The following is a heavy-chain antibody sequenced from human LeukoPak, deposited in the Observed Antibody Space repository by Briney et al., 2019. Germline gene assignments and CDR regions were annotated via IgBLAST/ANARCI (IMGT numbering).Heavy chain of an antibody. CDR3: ARRERTVTTGKQNYYFDY. J-gene: IGHJ4*02. CDR1: GYSFTSYW. CDR2: IYPGDSDT. D-gene: IGHD4-17*01. Sequence: GASLKISCKGSGYSFTSYWIGWVRQMPGKGLEWTGIIYPGDSDTRYSPSFQGQITISADKSSSTAYLQWSSLKASDTAMYYCARRERTVTTGKQNYYFDYWGQGTLVTVSS. V-gene: IGHV5-51*01.